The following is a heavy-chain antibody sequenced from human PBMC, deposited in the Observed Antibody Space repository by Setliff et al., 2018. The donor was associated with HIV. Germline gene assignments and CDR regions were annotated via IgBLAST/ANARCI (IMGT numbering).Heavy chain of an antibody. V-gene: IGHV4-39*07. J-gene: IGHJ4*02. D-gene: IGHD6-13*01. CDR1: GGSISSTSYF. Sequence: SETLSLTCTVSGGSISSTSYFWGWIRLPPAKGLEWIGSVSSSGDTFNTPSLKSRVDISIDTSKRVFSLNLNSATAADTAMYYCARSAGSSWIDYWGQGALVTVSS. CDR2: VSSSGDT. CDR3: ARSAGSSWIDY.